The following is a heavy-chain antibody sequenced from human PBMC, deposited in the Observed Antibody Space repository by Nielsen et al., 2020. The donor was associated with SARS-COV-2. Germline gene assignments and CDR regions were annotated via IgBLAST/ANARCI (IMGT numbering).Heavy chain of an antibody. CDR1: GGSIRSGGYS. Sequence: SETLSLTFAVSGGSIRSGGYSWSWIRQPPGKGLEWIGYIYHSGRTYYNPSLKSRVTISVDRSKNQFSLKLSSVTAADTAVYYCARGGRITFGGADDAFDIWGQGTMVTVSS. CDR3: ARGGRITFGGADDAFDI. J-gene: IGHJ3*02. D-gene: IGHD3-16*01. CDR2: IYHSGRT. V-gene: IGHV4-30-2*01.